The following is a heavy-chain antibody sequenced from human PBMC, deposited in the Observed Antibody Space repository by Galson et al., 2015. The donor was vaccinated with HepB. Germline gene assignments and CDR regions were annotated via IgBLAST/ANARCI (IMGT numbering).Heavy chain of an antibody. V-gene: IGHV2-70*11. CDR2: IDWDDDK. CDR3: ARMRTTVYYYALDV. Sequence: PALVKPTQTLTLTCTFSGFSLTTSGMCVSWVRQPPGKALEWLARIDWDDDKYYSPSLKTRLTISKDTSKNQVVLTLTNVDPMDTATYYCARMRTTVYYYALDVWGQGTTVAVSS. D-gene: IGHD4-17*01. J-gene: IGHJ6*02. CDR1: GFSLTTSGMC.